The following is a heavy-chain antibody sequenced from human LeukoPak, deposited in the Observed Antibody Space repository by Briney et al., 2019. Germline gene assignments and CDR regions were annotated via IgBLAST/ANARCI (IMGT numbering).Heavy chain of an antibody. J-gene: IGHJ3*02. CDR3: ARDHRARGYYYDSSGHDAFDI. CDR1: GGSISSYY. Sequence: SETLSLTCTVSGGSISSYYWSWIRQPPGKGLEWIGYIYYSGSTNYNPSLKSRVTISVDTSKNQFSLKLSSMTAADTAVYYCARDHRARGYYYDSSGHDAFDIWGQGTMVTVSS. CDR2: IYYSGST. V-gene: IGHV4-59*01. D-gene: IGHD3-22*01.